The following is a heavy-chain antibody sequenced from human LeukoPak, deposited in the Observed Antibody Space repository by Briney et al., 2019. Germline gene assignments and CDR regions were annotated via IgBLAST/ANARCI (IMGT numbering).Heavy chain of an antibody. V-gene: IGHV4-30-2*01. Sequence: PSQTLSLTCTVSGGSISSGGYYWSWIRQPPGKGLECIGEINHSGSTNYNPSLKSRVTISVDTSKNQFSLKLSSVTAADTAVYYCARGGGEIASRPRAADYFDYWGQGTLVTVSS. CDR2: INHSGST. J-gene: IGHJ4*02. D-gene: IGHD6-6*01. CDR3: ARGGGEIASRPRAADYFDY. CDR1: GGSISSGGYY.